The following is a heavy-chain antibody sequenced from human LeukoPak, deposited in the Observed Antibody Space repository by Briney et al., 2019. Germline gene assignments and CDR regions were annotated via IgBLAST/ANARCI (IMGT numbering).Heavy chain of an antibody. J-gene: IGHJ5*02. V-gene: IGHV4-31*03. CDR1: GGSISSGGYY. Sequence: SETLSLTCTVSGGSISSGGYYWSWIRQHPGKGLEWIGYIYYSGSTYYNPSLKSRVTISVDTSKNQFSLKLSSVTAADTAVYYCARRRITIFGVVISWFDPWGQGTLVTVSS. CDR2: IYYSGST. D-gene: IGHD3-3*01. CDR3: ARRRITIFGVVISWFDP.